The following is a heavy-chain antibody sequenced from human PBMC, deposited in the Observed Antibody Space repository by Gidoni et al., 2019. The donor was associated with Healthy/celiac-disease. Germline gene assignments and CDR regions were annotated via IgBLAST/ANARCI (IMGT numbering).Heavy chain of an antibody. CDR3: ARDRYNSGSYFGDAFDI. Sequence: QVQLVASGGGVVQPGRSLRLSCAASGFTFRSYAMHWVRQAPGKGLEWVAVISYDGSNKYYADSVKGRFTISRDNSKNTLYLQMNSLRAEDTAVYYCARDRYNSGSYFGDAFDIWGQGTMVTVSS. J-gene: IGHJ3*02. D-gene: IGHD1-26*01. V-gene: IGHV3-30-3*01. CDR2: ISYDGSNK. CDR1: GFTFRSYA.